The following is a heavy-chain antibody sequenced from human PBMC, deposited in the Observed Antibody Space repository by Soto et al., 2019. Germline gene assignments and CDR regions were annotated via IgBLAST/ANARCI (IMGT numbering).Heavy chain of an antibody. D-gene: IGHD3-22*01. Sequence: EQLVESGGGEVQPGRSLRLSCAASGFTYTDFALHWVRQAPGKGLEWVAIISYDGSDKYYADSVKGRFAISRDNPKNTLYLEMNSLRPEDTAVYFCARRAWDSYYAIDVWGQGTSVTVFS. CDR1: GFTYTDFA. J-gene: IGHJ6*02. V-gene: IGHV3-30*09. CDR3: ARRAWDSYYAIDV. CDR2: ISYDGSDK.